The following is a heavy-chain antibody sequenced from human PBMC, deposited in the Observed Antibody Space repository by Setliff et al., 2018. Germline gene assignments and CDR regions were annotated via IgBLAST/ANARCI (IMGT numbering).Heavy chain of an antibody. CDR1: GGSISSGNYY. CDR2: IYYSGST. J-gene: IGHJ6*03. D-gene: IGHD3-10*01. Sequence: PSETLSLTCRVSGGSISSGNYYWGLIRQPPGKGLEWVATIYYSGSTYSNPSLKSRLIISVDAPDNQLSLKLTSVSAADTAVYYCARAYYYASGNSHNYYMDVWGKGTAVTVSS. CDR3: ARAYYYASGNSHNYYMDV. V-gene: IGHV4-39*01.